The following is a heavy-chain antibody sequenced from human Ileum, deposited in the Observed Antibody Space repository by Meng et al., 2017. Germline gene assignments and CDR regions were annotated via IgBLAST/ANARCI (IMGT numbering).Heavy chain of an antibody. V-gene: IGHV4-4*02. CDR1: SGSITSDTD. D-gene: IGHD4-23*01. CDR2: ISHSGST. Sequence: QGHLQEPGPGLVKPSGTLSLTCAVSSGSITSDTDWSWFRLPPGKGLEWIGQISHSGSTFYNPSLKSRVTMSVDKSKSQFSLMLTSVTAADTAVYYCARHGGYYQGFWGQGTLVTVSS. J-gene: IGHJ4*02. CDR3: ARHGGYYQGF.